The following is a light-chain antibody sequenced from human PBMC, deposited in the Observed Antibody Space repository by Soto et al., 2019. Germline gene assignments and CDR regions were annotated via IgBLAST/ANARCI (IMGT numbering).Light chain of an antibody. CDR2: GNN. J-gene: IGLJ1*01. CDR3: QSYDSSLSGSYV. V-gene: IGLV1-40*01. Sequence: QSVLTQPPSVSGAPGQSVTISCTGSSSNIGAGYDVHWYQRLPGTAPKVLIYGNNNRPSGVPDRFSGSKSGTSASLAITGLQAEDEADYYCQSYDSSLSGSYVFGTGTKLTVL. CDR1: SSNIGAGYD.